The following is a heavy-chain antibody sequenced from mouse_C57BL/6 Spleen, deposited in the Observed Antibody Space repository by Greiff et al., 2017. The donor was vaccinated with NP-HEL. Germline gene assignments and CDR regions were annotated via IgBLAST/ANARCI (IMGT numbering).Heavy chain of an antibody. V-gene: IGHV1-50*01. D-gene: IGHD3-3*01. CDR1: GYTFTSYW. J-gene: IGHJ3*01. CDR2: IDPSDSYT. Sequence: QVQLQQPGAELVKPGASVKLSCKASGYTFTSYWMHWVKQRPGQGLEWIGEIDPSDSYTNYNQKFKGKATLTVDTSSSTAYMQLSSLTSEDSAVYDCAGWGGRWFAYWGQGTLVTVSA. CDR3: AGWGGRWFAY.